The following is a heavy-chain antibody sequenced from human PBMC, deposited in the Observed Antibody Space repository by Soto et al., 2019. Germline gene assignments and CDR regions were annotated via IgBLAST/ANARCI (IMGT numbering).Heavy chain of an antibody. J-gene: IGHJ6*02. CDR1: GFSFIEYS. CDR3: AKPLQQWLLQGSGVDV. Sequence: EVQLLESGGGLVQPGGSLRLSCAASGFSFIEYSMTWVRQAPGKGLQWVSAISGDTATTHYADSVKGRFTISRDNSRDTLYLQMNSLRVEDTAIYYCAKPLQQWLLQGSGVDVWGQGTTVTVSS. CDR2: ISGDTATT. V-gene: IGHV3-23*01. D-gene: IGHD6-19*01.